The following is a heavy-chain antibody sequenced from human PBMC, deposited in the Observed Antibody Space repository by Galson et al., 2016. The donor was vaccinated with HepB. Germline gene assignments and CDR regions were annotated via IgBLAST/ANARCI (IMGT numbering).Heavy chain of an antibody. D-gene: IGHD6-13*01. CDR2: ITYDGSKT. Sequence: SLRLSCAASGFTFSTYDMHWVRQAAGKGLEWLTLITYDGSKTYYEESVRGRSTISRDNSKNTVDLQMNSLGREDTAMYFCVKGGPAAGQSLDHWGQGALVTVST. J-gene: IGHJ4*02. CDR1: GFTFSTYD. CDR3: VKGGPAAGQSLDH. V-gene: IGHV3-30*18.